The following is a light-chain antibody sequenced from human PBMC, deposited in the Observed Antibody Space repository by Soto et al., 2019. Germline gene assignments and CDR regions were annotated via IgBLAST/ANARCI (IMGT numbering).Light chain of an antibody. CDR2: EVS. J-gene: IGLJ3*02. CDR1: RSDVGGYNY. CDR3: SSYTSGSTWV. Sequence: QSALTQPASVSGSPRQSITISCTGTRSDVGGYNYVSWYQQHPGKAPKLMIYEVSNRPSGVSNRLSGSKSGNTASLTISGLQAEDEADYYCSSYTSGSTWVFGGGTQLTVL. V-gene: IGLV2-14*01.